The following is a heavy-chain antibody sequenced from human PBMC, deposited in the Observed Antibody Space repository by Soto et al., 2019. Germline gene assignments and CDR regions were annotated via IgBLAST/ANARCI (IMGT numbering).Heavy chain of an antibody. V-gene: IGHV4-59*01. CDR1: GGSISSYY. CDR3: AREGGGSYFDY. D-gene: IGHD1-26*01. J-gene: IGHJ4*02. CDR2: IYYSGST. Sequence: PSETLSLTCTVSGGSISSYYWSWIRQPPGKGLEWIGYIYYSGSTNYNPSLKSRVTISVDTSKNQFSLKLSSVTAADTAVYYCAREGGGSYFDYWGQGTLVTVSS.